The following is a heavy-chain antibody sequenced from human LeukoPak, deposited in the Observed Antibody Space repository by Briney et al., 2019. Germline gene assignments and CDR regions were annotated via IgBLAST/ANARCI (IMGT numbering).Heavy chain of an antibody. D-gene: IGHD3-10*01. CDR1: GFTFSSYA. CDR3: AKLWFGEPQYYFDY. Sequence: GGSLRLSCAASGFTFSSYAMSWVRQAPGRGLEWVSGISGSGGSTYYADSVKGRFTISRDNSKNTLYLQMNSLRAEDTAVYYCAKLWFGEPQYYFDYWGQGTLVTVSS. J-gene: IGHJ4*02. V-gene: IGHV3-23*01. CDR2: ISGSGGST.